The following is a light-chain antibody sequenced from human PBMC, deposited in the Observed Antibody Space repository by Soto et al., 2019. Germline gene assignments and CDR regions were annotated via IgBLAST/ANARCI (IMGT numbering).Light chain of an antibody. V-gene: IGKV3-20*01. CDR2: GAS. CDR1: QSVRSSN. Sequence: EIVLTQSPGTLSLSPGERATLSCRASQSVRSSNLAWYQQKPGQVPRLLIYGASSRATGIPDRFSGSGSGTEFTLTINSRQPDDFAAYFCQHYSSYSGAFGQGTKVEIK. J-gene: IGKJ1*01. CDR3: QHYSSYSGA.